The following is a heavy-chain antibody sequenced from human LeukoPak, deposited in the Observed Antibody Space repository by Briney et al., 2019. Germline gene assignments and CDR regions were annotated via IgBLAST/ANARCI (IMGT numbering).Heavy chain of an antibody. V-gene: IGHV4-30-4*08. J-gene: IGHJ6*03. Sequence: SETLSLTCTVSAGSISSGDYYWSWIRQPPGKGLEWIGYIYYSGSTYYNPSLKSRVTISVDTFKNQFSLKLSSVTAADTAVYYCARTSRGYCSSTSCYFYNYYYYMDVWGKGTTVTVSS. CDR1: AGSISSGDYY. D-gene: IGHD2-2*03. CDR3: ARTSRGYCSSTSCYFYNYYYYMDV. CDR2: IYYSGST.